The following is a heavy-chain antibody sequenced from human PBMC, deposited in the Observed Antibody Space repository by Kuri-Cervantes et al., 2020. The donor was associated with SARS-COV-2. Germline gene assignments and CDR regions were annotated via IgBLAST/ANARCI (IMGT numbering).Heavy chain of an antibody. CDR3: ARSTPFRRLVVISQGGAFDI. D-gene: IGHD3-22*01. V-gene: IGHV1-69*13. CDR2: IIPIFAKA. J-gene: IGHJ3*02. Sequence: PVNVSCKASGVTFSTYAISWVRQAPGQGLEWMGGIIPIFAKANYAQRFQGSVTITADQSTSTAYMELSSLRSEDTAVYYCARSTPFRRLVVISQGGAFDIWGQGTMVTVSS. CDR1: GVTFSTYA.